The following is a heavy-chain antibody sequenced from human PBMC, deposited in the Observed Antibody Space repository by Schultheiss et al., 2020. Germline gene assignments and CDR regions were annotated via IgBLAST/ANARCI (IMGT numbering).Heavy chain of an antibody. V-gene: IGHV4-34*01. CDR1: GGSFSGYY. D-gene: IGHD6-19*01. J-gene: IGHJ4*02. Sequence: SQTLSLTCAVYGGSFSGYYWSWIRQPPGKGLEWIGEINHSGSTNYNPSLKSRVTISVDTSKNQFSLKLSSVTAADTAVYYCARGPGQWLNYYFDYWGQGTLVTVS. CDR2: INHSGST. CDR3: ARGPGQWLNYYFDY.